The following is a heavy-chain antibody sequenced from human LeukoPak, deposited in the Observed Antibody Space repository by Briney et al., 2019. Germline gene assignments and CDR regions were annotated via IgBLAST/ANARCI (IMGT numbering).Heavy chain of an antibody. J-gene: IGHJ4*02. CDR3: ARLIGIAAAGPNFDY. V-gene: IGHV5-51*01. Sequence: GESLNISFQGPGYRFTNCWIGWVRQLPGKGLEWIGVIYPVDSETRHSPSFQDQVTNSADKPISNPYLQGTQLTARGSHRRYCARLIGIAAAGPNFDYWGQGTLVTVSS. D-gene: IGHD6-13*01. CDR2: IYPVDSET. CDR1: GYRFTNCW.